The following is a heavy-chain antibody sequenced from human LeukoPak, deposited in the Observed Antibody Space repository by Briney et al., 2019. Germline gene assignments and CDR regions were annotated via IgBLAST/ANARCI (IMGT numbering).Heavy chain of an antibody. D-gene: IGHD3-3*01. J-gene: IGHJ4*02. CDR2: IKHDGSEK. CDR1: GFTFSSYA. CDR3: ATDRGWRTSGYYLYYFEY. Sequence: PGGSLRLSCAASGFTFSSYAMHWVRQAPGKGLEWVASIKHDGSEKYYVDSVRGRFTISRDNTKNLLYLQMSSLRAEDTAVYYCATDRGWRTSGYYLYYFEYWGQGTLVTFSS. V-gene: IGHV3-7*01.